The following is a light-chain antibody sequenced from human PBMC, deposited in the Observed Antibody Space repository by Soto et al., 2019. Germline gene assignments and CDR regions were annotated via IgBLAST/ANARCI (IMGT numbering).Light chain of an antibody. CDR3: QQYNNWPPRYT. CDR1: QSVSSN. CDR2: GAS. Sequence: EIVMTQSPATLSVSPGERATLSCRASQSVSSNLGWYQQKPGQAPRLLIHGASTRATGIPARFSGSGSGTEFTLTITSLQSEDFAVYYCQQYNNWPPRYTFGQGTKLEIK. J-gene: IGKJ2*01. V-gene: IGKV3-15*01.